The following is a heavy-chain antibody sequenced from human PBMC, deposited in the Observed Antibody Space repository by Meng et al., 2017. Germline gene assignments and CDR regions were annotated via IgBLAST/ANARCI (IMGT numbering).Heavy chain of an antibody. Sequence: QGQSVQVGAEEKKPGASVKVSCKASGYTLTGYYMHWVRQAPGQGLEWMGWINPNSGGTNYAQKFQGRVTMTRDTSISTAYMELSRLRSDDTAVYYCARGYSSGWYFFDYWGQGTLVTVSS. J-gene: IGHJ4*02. CDR2: INPNSGGT. CDR3: ARGYSSGWYFFDY. D-gene: IGHD6-19*01. V-gene: IGHV1-2*02. CDR1: GYTLTGYY.